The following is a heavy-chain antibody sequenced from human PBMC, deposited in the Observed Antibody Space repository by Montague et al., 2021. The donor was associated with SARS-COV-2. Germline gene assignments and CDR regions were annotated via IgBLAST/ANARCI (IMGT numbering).Heavy chain of an antibody. V-gene: IGHV4-61*02. CDR3: AGVGGNGYRFFDY. CDR1: GGSISSGSYY. Sequence: TLSLTCTVSGGSISSGSYYWSWIRQPAGKGLEWIGRIYTSGSTNYNPSLKSRVTISVDTSKNQFSLNLSSVTAADTAVYYCAGVGGNGYRFFDYWGQGSLVTVSS. CDR2: IYTSGST. D-gene: IGHD1-1*01. J-gene: IGHJ4*02.